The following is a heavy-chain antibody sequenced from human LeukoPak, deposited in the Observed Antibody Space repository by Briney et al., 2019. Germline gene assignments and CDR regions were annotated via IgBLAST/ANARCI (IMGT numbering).Heavy chain of an antibody. CDR2: IYPGDSDT. D-gene: IGHD6-13*01. CDR1: GYSFTSYW. Sequence: AESLKISCNGSGYSFTSYWIGGVRQMREKGLERMGIIYPGDSDTRYSPSFQGQVTISADKSISTAYLQWSSLKASDTAMYYCARPHYSSSWFDAFDIWGQGTMVTVSS. CDR3: ARPHYSSSWFDAFDI. J-gene: IGHJ3*02. V-gene: IGHV5-51*01.